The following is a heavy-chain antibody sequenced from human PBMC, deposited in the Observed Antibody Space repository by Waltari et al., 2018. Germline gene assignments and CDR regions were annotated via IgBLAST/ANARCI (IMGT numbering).Heavy chain of an antibody. CDR1: GGSFSGYY. CDR3: VRLEDCSGPGGNCYSGDSFALDV. D-gene: IGHD2-21*02. CDR2: MNHNGNR. J-gene: IGHJ6*02. Sequence: QVQLQQWGAGQLQPSETLSLTCAAFGGSFSGYYWGWIGQPPGKGLEGIGEMNHNGNRNYNPSLRSRITMVLDTSRSQFSLTVNSVTAADTAVYYCVRLEDCSGPGGNCYSGDSFALDVWGQGTTVTVSS. V-gene: IGHV4-34*02.